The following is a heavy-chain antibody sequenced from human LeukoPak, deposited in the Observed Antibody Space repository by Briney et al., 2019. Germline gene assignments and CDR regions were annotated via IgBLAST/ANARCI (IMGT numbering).Heavy chain of an antibody. J-gene: IGHJ5*02. CDR3: ARPYYYDSRIDP. V-gene: IGHV4-30-4*01. CDR1: GSSISSGDYY. CDR2: MYYSGST. D-gene: IGHD3-22*01. Sequence: PSETLSLTCTVSGSSISSGDYYWSWIRQPPGKGLEWIAYMYYSGSTYYNPSLKSRVTMSADTSKNQLSLKLSSVTAADTAVYYCARPYYYDSRIDPWGQGILVTVPS.